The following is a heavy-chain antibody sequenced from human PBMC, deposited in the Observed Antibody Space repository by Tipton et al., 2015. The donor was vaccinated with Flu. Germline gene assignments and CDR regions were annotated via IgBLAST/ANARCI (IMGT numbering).Heavy chain of an antibody. D-gene: IGHD3-10*01. V-gene: IGHV1-18*01. CDR2: ISAYNGNT. Sequence: QVQLVQSGAEVKKPGASVKVSCKASGYTFTSYGISWVRQAPGQGFEWMGWISAYNGNTNYAQKLQGRVTMTTDTSTSTAYMELRSLRSDDTAVYYCARVPRVWFGELLSDLDYWGQGTLVTVSS. CDR1: GYTFTSYG. CDR3: ARVPRVWFGELLSDLDY. J-gene: IGHJ4*02.